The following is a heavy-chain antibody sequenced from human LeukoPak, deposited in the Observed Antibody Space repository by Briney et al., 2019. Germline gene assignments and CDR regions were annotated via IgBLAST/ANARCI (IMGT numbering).Heavy chain of an antibody. J-gene: IGHJ4*02. Sequence: PGGSLRLSCAASGFTFSTYSINWVRQAPGKGLEWIGSIYYSGSTYYNPSLKSRVTISVDTSKNQFSLKLSSVTAADTAMYYCARDTYIYGSSAYYFDYWGQGTLVTVSS. CDR3: ARDTYIYGSSAYYFDY. D-gene: IGHD5-18*01. CDR1: GFTFSTYSI. CDR2: IYYSGST. V-gene: IGHV4-39*07.